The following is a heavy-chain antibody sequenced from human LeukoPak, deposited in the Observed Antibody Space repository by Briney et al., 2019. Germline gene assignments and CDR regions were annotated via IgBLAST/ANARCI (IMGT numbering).Heavy chain of an antibody. V-gene: IGHV3-48*02. CDR3: ARARGSMVRNDY. CDR2: ITSSGSTI. D-gene: IGHD3-10*01. CDR1: GFTFSTYS. J-gene: IGHJ4*02. Sequence: GGSLRLSCAASGFTFSTYSMNWVRQAPGKGLEWVSYITSSGSTIYYADSVKGRFTMSRDNAKNSLYLQVTRLRDEDTAVYYCARARGSMVRNDYWGRGTLVTVSS.